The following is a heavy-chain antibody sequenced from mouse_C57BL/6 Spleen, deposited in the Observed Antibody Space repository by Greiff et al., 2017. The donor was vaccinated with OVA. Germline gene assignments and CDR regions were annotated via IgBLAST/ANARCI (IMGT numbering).Heavy chain of an antibody. CDR2: INPNNGGT. CDR3: ARESNYGGFAY. CDR1: GYTFTDYY. Sequence: EVKLQQSGPELVKPGASVKISCKASGYTFTDYYMNWVKQSHGKSLEWIGDINPNNGGTSYNQKFKGKATLTVDKSTSRDYMELRRLTSEDSAVYNCARESNYGGFAYLGQGTLVTVSA. J-gene: IGHJ3*01. V-gene: IGHV1-26*01. D-gene: IGHD2-5*01.